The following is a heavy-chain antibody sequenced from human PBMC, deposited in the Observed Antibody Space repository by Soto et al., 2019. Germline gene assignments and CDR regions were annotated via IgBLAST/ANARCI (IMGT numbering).Heavy chain of an antibody. CDR2: IIPIFGTA. CDR1: GGTFSSYA. CDR3: ARSTYYYDSSGYYAPAPDFDY. J-gene: IGHJ4*02. D-gene: IGHD3-22*01. Sequence: SVKVSCKASGGTFSSYAISWVRQAPGQGLEWMGGIIPIFGTANYAQKFQGRVTITADESTSTAYMELSSLRSEDTAVYYCARSTYYYDSSGYYAPAPDFDYWGQRTLVTVSS. V-gene: IGHV1-69*13.